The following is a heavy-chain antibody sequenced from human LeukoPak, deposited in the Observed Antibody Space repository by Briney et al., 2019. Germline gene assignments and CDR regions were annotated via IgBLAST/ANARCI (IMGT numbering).Heavy chain of an antibody. CDR3: ARHSGWFDP. CDR2: IKQDGSEK. J-gene: IGHJ5*02. Sequence: PGGSLRLSCAASGFTFSYYWMSWVRQAPGKGLEWVADIKQDGSEKYYVDSVKGRFTISRDNAKNSLYLQMNSLRAEDTAVYYCARHSGWFDPWGQGTLVTVSS. CDR1: GFTFSYYW. V-gene: IGHV3-7*03.